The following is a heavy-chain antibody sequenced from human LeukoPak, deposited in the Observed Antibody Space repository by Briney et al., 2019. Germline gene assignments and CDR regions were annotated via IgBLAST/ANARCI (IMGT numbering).Heavy chain of an antibody. CDR3: ARQKEYSGSPRFFDY. V-gene: IGHV5-51*01. CDR1: GYSFTSYW. CDR2: IYPGDSDT. J-gene: IGHJ4*02. D-gene: IGHD1-26*01. Sequence: GESLKISCKGSGYSFTSYWIGWVRQMPGKGLEWMGIIYPGDSDTRNSPSFQGQVTISADKSISTAYLQWSSLKASDTAMYYCARQKEYSGSPRFFDYWGQGTLVTVSS.